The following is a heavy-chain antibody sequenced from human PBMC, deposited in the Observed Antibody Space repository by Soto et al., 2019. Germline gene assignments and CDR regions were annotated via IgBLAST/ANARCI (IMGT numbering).Heavy chain of an antibody. V-gene: IGHV3-23*01. CDR3: AKGFNYIWGSYRPTTLFDY. J-gene: IGHJ4*02. Sequence: GGSLRLSCAASGFTFSSYAMSWISQAPGKGLEWVSAISGSGGSTYYADSVKGRFTISRDNSKNTLYLQMNSLRAEDTAVYYCAKGFNYIWGSYRPTTLFDYWGQGTLVTVSS. CDR1: GFTFSSYA. CDR2: ISGSGGST. D-gene: IGHD3-16*02.